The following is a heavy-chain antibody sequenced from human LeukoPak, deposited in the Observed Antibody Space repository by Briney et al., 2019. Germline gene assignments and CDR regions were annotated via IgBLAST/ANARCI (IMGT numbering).Heavy chain of an antibody. V-gene: IGHV4-38-2*01. Sequence: PSETLSLTCAVSGYSISSGYYWGWIRQPPGKGLEWIGSIYHSGSTYYNPSLKSRVTISVDTSKNQFSLKLSSVTAADTAVYYCARFDCSSTGCYTPFYPVGAFDIWGQGTMVTVSS. CDR2: IYHSGST. CDR1: GYSISSGYY. D-gene: IGHD2-2*02. J-gene: IGHJ3*02. CDR3: ARFDCSSTGCYTPFYPVGAFDI.